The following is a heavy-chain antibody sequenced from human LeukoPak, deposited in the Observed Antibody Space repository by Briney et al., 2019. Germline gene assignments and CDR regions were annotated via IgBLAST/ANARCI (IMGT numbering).Heavy chain of an antibody. J-gene: IGHJ4*02. Sequence: SETLSLTCTVSGGSISSYYWSWIRQPPGKGLEWIGYIYHSGSTYYNPSLKSRVTISVDRSKNQFSLKLSSVTAADTAVYYCARDFEYWGQGTLVTVSS. CDR2: IYHSGST. CDR1: GGSISSYY. CDR3: ARDFEY. V-gene: IGHV4-59*12.